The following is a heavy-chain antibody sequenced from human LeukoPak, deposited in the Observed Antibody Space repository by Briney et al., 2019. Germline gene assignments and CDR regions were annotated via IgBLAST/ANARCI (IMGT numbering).Heavy chain of an antibody. CDR1: GGSISSSSYY. J-gene: IGHJ4*02. CDR2: IYYSGST. Sequence: SETLSLTCTVSGGSISSSSYYWGWIRQPPGKGLEWIGSIYYSGSTDYNPSLKSRVTISVDTSKNQFSLKLSSVTAADTAVYYCARDNRGYYSYSFDYWGQGTLVTVSS. V-gene: IGHV4-39*07. D-gene: IGHD3-22*01. CDR3: ARDNRGYYSYSFDY.